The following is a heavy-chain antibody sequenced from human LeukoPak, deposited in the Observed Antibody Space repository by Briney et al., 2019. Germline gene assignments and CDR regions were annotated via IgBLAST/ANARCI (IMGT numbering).Heavy chain of an antibody. D-gene: IGHD3/OR15-3a*01. CDR2: IKQDGSEK. Sequence: GGSLRLSCEASGITFSSYWMSWVRQAPGRGLEWVANIKQDGSEKYYVDSMKGRFTISRDNAKSSLFLQMNSLTAEDTAVYYCARDVEASNFWTGYSYWGQGSLVTVSS. CDR3: ARDVEASNFWTGYSY. J-gene: IGHJ4*02. CDR1: GITFSSYW. V-gene: IGHV3-7*01.